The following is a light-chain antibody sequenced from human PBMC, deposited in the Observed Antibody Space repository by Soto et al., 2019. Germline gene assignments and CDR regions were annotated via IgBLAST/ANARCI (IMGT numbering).Light chain of an antibody. CDR1: QSVSSY. J-gene: IGKJ2*01. Sequence: EIVLTQSPATLSLSPGERATLSCRASQSVSSYLAWYQQKPGQAPRLLIYDASNRATGIPARFSGSGTGTDFTLTISSLEAEDFAVYYCQQRSNWPPRSTFGQGTKLEIK. CDR2: DAS. V-gene: IGKV3-11*01. CDR3: QQRSNWPPRST.